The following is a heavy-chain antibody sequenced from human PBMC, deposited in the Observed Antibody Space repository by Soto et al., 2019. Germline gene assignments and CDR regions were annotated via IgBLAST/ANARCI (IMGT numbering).Heavy chain of an antibody. CDR3: ARHAIATVLFDY. CDR1: GGSISSSSYY. D-gene: IGHD4-17*01. Sequence: QLQLQESGPGLVKPSETLSLTCTVSGGSISSSSYYWGWIRQPPGKGLEWIGSVYYSGSTYYNPSLKSRVTISVDTSKNQFCLKLSSVTAADTAVYYCARHAIATVLFDYWGQGTLVTVSS. J-gene: IGHJ4*02. V-gene: IGHV4-39*01. CDR2: VYYSGST.